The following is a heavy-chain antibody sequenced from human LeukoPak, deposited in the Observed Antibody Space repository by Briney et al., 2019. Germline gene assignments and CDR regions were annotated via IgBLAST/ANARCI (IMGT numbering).Heavy chain of an antibody. D-gene: IGHD2-2*01. V-gene: IGHV4-4*02. J-gene: IGHJ3*02. CDR1: GGSISSSNW. CDR2: IYYSGST. Sequence: SGTLSLTCAVSGGSISSSNWWSWVRQPPGKGLEWIGYIYYSGSTYYNPSLKSRVTISVDTSKNQFSLKLSSVTAADTAVYYCAVGYCSSTSCPDDAFDIWGQGTMVTVSS. CDR3: AVGYCSSTSCPDDAFDI.